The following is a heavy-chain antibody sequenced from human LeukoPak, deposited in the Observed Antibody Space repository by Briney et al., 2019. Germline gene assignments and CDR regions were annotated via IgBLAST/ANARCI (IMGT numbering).Heavy chain of an antibody. J-gene: IGHJ6*04. V-gene: IGHV4-34*01. CDR1: GGSFSGYY. CDR2: INHSGST. Sequence: SETLSLTCAVYGGSFSGYYRSWIRQPPGKGLEWIGEINHSGSTNYNPSLKSRVTISVDTSKNQFSLKLSSVTAADTAVYYCARVGTMVRGAPDGMDVWGKGITVTVSS. CDR3: ARVGTMVRGAPDGMDV. D-gene: IGHD3-10*01.